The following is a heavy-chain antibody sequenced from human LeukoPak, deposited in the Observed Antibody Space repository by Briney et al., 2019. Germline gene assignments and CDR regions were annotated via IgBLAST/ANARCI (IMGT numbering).Heavy chain of an antibody. D-gene: IGHD3-10*01. CDR1: GFTFSSYA. CDR3: ANSMVRGVTQYFQH. Sequence: GGSLRLSCAASGFTFSSYAMSRVRQAPGKGLEWVSAISGSGGSTYYADSVKGRFTISRDSSKNTLYLQMNSLRAEDTAVYYCANSMVRGVTQYFQHWGQGTLVTVSS. CDR2: ISGSGGST. J-gene: IGHJ1*01. V-gene: IGHV3-23*01.